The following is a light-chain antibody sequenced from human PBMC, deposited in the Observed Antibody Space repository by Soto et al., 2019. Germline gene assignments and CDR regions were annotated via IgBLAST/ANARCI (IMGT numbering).Light chain of an antibody. CDR3: CSYAGTYTYV. V-gene: IGLV2-11*01. J-gene: IGLJ1*01. CDR2: VVT. CDR1: SSDVGGYNS. Sequence: QSALTQPRSVSGSPGQSVTISCTGTSSDVGGYNSVSWYQQRPGKAPKLMIYVVTKRPSGVPARFSGSKSGNTASLTISGLQAEDEADYYCCSYAGTYTYVFGTGTKVTVL.